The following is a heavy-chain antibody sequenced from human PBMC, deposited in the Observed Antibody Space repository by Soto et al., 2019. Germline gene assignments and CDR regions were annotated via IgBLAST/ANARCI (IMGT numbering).Heavy chain of an antibody. CDR2: IYYSGSI. J-gene: IGHJ4*02. CDR3: ATLSYSSSSPGSGY. CDR1: VGSISSSTYY. Sequence: SETLSLTCTVSVGSISSSTYYWVWIRQPPGKGLEWIASIYYSGSIYYNPSLKSRLTISVDTSKNQFSLKVRSVTAADTAVYYCATLSYSSSSPGSGYWGQGTLVTVSS. D-gene: IGHD6-6*01. V-gene: IGHV4-39*01.